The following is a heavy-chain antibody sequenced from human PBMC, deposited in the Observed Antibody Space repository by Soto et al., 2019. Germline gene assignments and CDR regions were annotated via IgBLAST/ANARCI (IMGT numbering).Heavy chain of an antibody. D-gene: IGHD3-22*01. CDR2: IYYSGNT. CDR3: ARATYYYDSSGYSDRVLDY. CDR1: GGSISSGGYY. Sequence: QVQLQESGPGLVKPSQTLSLTCTVSGGSISSGGYYWSWIRQHPGKGLEWIGYIYYSGNTYYNPSLKSRVTISEDTSKNQFCLKLSSVTAADTAVYYCARATYYYDSSGYSDRVLDYWGQGTLVTVSS. V-gene: IGHV4-31*03. J-gene: IGHJ4*02.